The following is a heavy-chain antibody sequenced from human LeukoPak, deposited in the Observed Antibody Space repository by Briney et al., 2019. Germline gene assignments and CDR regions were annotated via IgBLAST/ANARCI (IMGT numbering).Heavy chain of an antibody. Sequence: PGGSLRLSCAVSGFTSSRHWMSWVRQTPEKGLEWVANIKEVASEANSVDSVKGRFTISRDNAKNSLYLQMNSLRAEDTAVYYCAIAAGWELGYWGQGTLFTVS. CDR1: GFTSSRHW. CDR3: AIAAGWELGY. V-gene: IGHV3-7*01. J-gene: IGHJ4*02. D-gene: IGHD6-25*01. CDR2: IKEVASEA.